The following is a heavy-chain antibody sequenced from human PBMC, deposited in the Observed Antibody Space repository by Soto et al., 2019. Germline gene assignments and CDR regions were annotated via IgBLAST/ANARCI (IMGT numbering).Heavy chain of an antibody. CDR2: IIPVIDTA. V-gene: IGHV1-69*06. CDR1: GGTLN. J-gene: IGHJ3*02. CDR3: ARGSGADACDI. Sequence: QVQLVQSGAEVKKPGSSVKVSCKVSGGTLNIRWVRQAPGQGLEWMGGIIPVIDTANYARKFQGRVVISADRSTNNVYMEMMSLKLEDTTVYYCARGSGADACDIWGQGKMVTVSS. D-gene: IGHD7-27*01.